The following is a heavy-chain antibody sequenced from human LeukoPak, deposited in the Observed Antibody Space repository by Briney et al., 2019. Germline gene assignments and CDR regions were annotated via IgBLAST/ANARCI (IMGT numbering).Heavy chain of an antibody. CDR3: ARVSPWVNAFDI. D-gene: IGHD1-26*01. V-gene: IGHV4-59*01. J-gene: IGHJ3*02. CDR1: GDSISSYY. CDR2: IYYSGST. Sequence: SETLSLTCTVSGDSISSYYWSWIRQPPGKGLEWIGYIYYSGSTNYNPSLKSRVPISVDTSKNQFSLKLSSVTAADTAVYYCARVSPWVNAFDIWGQGTMVTVSS.